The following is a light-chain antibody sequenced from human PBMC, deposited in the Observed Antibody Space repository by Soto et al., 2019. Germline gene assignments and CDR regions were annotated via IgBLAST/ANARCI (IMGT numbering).Light chain of an antibody. CDR2: GAS. CDR3: QQYNNWPQT. CDR1: QSVSSN. Sequence: DIVMTQSPATLSVSPGERATLSCRASQSVSSNLAWYQQKPGQAPRLLIYGASTRATGIPARFSGSGSGTECTLTISSLQSEDVAVYYCQQYNNWPQTLGQGTKVDIK. V-gene: IGKV3-15*01. J-gene: IGKJ1*01.